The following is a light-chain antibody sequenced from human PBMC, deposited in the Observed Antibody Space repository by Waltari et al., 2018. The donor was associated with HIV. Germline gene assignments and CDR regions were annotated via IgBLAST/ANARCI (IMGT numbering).Light chain of an antibody. CDR3: EAWDSSLGVL. CDR1: NSTTGNNH. V-gene: IGLV1-51*01. Sequence: QSVLTQPPSLSPDPRQRVTISCPGSNSTTGNNHVSWYQQFPRTAPKLLLYDDDKRPSGIPGRFSGSKSGTSATLIITGLQPGDEADYYCEAWDSSLGVLFGGGTKLTVL. CDR2: DDD. J-gene: IGLJ3*02.